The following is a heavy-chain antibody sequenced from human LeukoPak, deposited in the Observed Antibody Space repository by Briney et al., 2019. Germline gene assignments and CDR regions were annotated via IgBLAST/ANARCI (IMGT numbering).Heavy chain of an antibody. CDR2: IYNSGST. CDR3: ARFCSTTSCYYGYYFDY. Sequence: PSETLSLTCTVSGGSISSYYWSWVRQPPGKGLEWIGYIYNSGSTHYNPSLNSRVIISVDTSKNHFSLQLSSVTAADTAVYYCARFCSTTSCYYGYYFDYWDRGTLVTVSS. CDR1: GGSISSYY. J-gene: IGHJ4*02. V-gene: IGHV4-59*08. D-gene: IGHD2-2*01.